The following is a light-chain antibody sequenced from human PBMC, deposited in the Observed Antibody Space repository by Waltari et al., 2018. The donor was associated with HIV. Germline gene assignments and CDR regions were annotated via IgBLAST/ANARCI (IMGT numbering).Light chain of an antibody. Sequence: IQLTQSPSFLSASVGERLTITCRATQGVGSYLAWYQQKPGKAPNLLIYSVSILQTGVPSRFSGSVSGTEFTLTITDLQPEDFATYYCQQLKTYPLSFGGGTKVEIK. CDR1: QGVGSY. CDR3: QQLKTYPLS. V-gene: IGKV1-9*01. J-gene: IGKJ4*01. CDR2: SVS.